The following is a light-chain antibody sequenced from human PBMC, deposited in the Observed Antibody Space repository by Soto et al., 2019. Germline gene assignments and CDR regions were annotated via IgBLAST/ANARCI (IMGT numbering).Light chain of an antibody. CDR1: QSVSIY. Sequence: EVVLTQSPATLSLSPGERATLSCRASQSVSIYLAWYQQKPGQAPRLLIYDASNRATGIPARFSGSGSGTDFPLTISSLEPEDFAVYYCQQRSNWITFGQGTRLENK. CDR2: DAS. J-gene: IGKJ5*01. V-gene: IGKV3-11*01. CDR3: QQRSNWIT.